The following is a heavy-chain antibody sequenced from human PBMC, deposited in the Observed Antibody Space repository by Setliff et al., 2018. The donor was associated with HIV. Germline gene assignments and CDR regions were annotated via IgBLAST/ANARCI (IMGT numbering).Heavy chain of an antibody. J-gene: IGHJ4*02. CDR1: GGSISSSSYY. V-gene: IGHV4-39*01. Sequence: SETLSLTCTVSGGSISSSSYYWGWIRQPPGKGLEWIGNIFYSGHTYYNPSLRSRVTISVDTSKNQFSLNLRFVTAADTAVYYCARSPAAEGYWGQGTLVTV. CDR3: ARSPAAEGY. D-gene: IGHD6-13*01. CDR2: IFYSGHT.